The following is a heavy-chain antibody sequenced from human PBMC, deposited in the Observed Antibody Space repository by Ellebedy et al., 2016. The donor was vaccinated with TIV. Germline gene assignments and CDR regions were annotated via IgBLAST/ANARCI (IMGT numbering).Heavy chain of an antibody. J-gene: IGHJ6*02. CDR2: INLGIGDT. D-gene: IGHD3-16*01. CDR1: GYIFTTYA. V-gene: IGHV1-3*01. CDR3: ARSHFGGSYGMDV. Sequence: AASVKVSCKTSGYIFTTYAMHWVRQAPGQSLEWMGWINLGIGDTKYSQNFQGRLTITSDASASTAYMELSSLRSEDTAVYFCARSHFGGSYGMDVWGQGTTVTVSS.